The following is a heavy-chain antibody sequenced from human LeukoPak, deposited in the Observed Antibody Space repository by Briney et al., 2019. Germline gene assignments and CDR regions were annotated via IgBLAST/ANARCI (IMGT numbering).Heavy chain of an antibody. Sequence: GGSLRLSCAASGFTFSSYAMSWVRQAPGKGLEWVSYISSSSSTIYYADSVKGRFTISRDNAKNSLYLQMNSLRAEDTAVYYCARYSFVGCFDPWGQGTLVTVSS. CDR3: ARYSFVGCFDP. D-gene: IGHD3-16*01. CDR1: GFTFSSYA. J-gene: IGHJ5*02. V-gene: IGHV3-48*04. CDR2: ISSSSSTI.